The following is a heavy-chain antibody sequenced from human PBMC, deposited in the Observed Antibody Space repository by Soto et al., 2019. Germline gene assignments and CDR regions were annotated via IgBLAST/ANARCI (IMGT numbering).Heavy chain of an antibody. Sequence: SETLSLTCTFSVGSISSGGYYCSWIRQHPWKGLEWIGYIYYSGSTYYNPSLKSRVTISVDTSKNQFSLKLSSVTAADTAVYYCARGPSGYDRADHYYYYGMEVWGQATTLLVS. J-gene: IGHJ6*01. CDR3: ARGPSGYDRADHYYYYGMEV. V-gene: IGHV4-31*03. CDR1: VGSISSGGYY. CDR2: IYYSGST. D-gene: IGHD5-12*01.